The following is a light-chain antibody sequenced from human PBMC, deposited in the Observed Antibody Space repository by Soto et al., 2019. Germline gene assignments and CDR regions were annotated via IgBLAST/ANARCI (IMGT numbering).Light chain of an antibody. CDR1: SSDVGGYNY. CDR3: SSYTSGSTRVV. CDR2: EVS. Sequence: QSALTQPASVSGSPGQSITISCTGTSSDVGGYNYVSWYQQHPGKAPKLMIYEVSNRPSEVSNRFSGSKSGNTASLTISGRQADEEGTYYCSSYTSGSTRVVFGGGTKLTVL. J-gene: IGLJ2*01. V-gene: IGLV2-14*01.